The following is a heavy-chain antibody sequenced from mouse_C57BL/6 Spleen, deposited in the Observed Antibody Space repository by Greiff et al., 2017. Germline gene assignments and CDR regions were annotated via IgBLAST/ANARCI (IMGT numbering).Heavy chain of an antibody. CDR3: TGLEMGYDEGDAMDY. V-gene: IGHV6-3*01. Sequence: EVKVVESGGGLVQPGGSMKLSCVASGFTFSNYWMNWVRQSPEQGLEWVAQIRLKSDNYATHYAESVKGRFTISRDDSKSSVYLQMNNLRAEDTGIYYCTGLEMGYDEGDAMDYWGQGTSVTVAS. D-gene: IGHD2-2*01. CDR1: GFTFSNYW. CDR2: IRLKSDNYAT. J-gene: IGHJ4*01.